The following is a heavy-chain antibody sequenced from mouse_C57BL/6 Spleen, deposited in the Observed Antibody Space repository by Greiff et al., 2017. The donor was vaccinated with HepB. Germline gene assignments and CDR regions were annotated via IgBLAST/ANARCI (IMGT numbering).Heavy chain of an antibody. CDR1: GFTFTDYY. CDR2: VYPYNGGT. Sequence: DVQLQESGPVLVKPGPSVKISCKASGFTFTDYYMHWVKQSHGKSLEWIGLVYPYNGGTSYNQTFKGKATVTVDTSSSTAYMELNSLTSEASAVYYGITRTPYAVDYWSQGESATVAS. J-gene: IGHJ4*01. V-gene: IGHV1-36*01. D-gene: IGHD3-1*01. CDR3: ITRTPYAVDY.